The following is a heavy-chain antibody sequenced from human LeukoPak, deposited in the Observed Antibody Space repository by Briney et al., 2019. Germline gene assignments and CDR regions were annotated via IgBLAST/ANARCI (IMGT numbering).Heavy chain of an antibody. J-gene: IGHJ4*02. CDR1: GGPISPYY. CDR3: TRDRRDGYNYVDY. Sequence: SETLSLTCTVSGGPISPYYWSWIRQPPGKGLEWIGYTPYSGSTNYNPSLKSRVTISVDTSKNQFSLKLNSVTAADTAVYYCTRDRRDGYNYVDYWGQGTLVTVSS. CDR2: TPYSGST. V-gene: IGHV4-59*01. D-gene: IGHD5-24*01.